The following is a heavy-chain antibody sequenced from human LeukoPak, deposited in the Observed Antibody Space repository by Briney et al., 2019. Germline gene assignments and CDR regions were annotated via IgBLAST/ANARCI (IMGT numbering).Heavy chain of an antibody. CDR3: ARDTSRYCLDY. CDR2: IWYDGINK. V-gene: IGHV3-33*01. J-gene: IGHJ4*02. Sequence: GGSLRLSCAASGSTFRSYGMHWVRQAPGKGLEWVAVIWYDGINKYYADSVKGRFTISRDDSRNSVFLQMNSLRAEDTAVYYCARDTSRYCLDYWGQGTLVTVSS. CDR1: GSTFRSYG. D-gene: IGHD2-15*01.